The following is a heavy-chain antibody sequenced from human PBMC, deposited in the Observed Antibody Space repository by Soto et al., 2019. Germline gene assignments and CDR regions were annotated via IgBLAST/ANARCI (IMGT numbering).Heavy chain of an antibody. CDR3: ASLQTSGWYGVH. D-gene: IGHD6-19*01. V-gene: IGHV1-2*02. CDR1: GYSFTGYY. Sequence: ASGKVCCKASGYSFTGYYIHWLRQAPGQGLEWMGWIYPNSGDTKSAQKFQGRLTLTRDTSITTAYMELSSLRSDDTAIYYCASLQTSGWYGVHWGQGTLVTVSS. J-gene: IGHJ4*02. CDR2: IYPNSGDT.